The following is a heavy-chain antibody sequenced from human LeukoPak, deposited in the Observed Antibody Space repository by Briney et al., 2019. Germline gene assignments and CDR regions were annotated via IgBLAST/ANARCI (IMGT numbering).Heavy chain of an antibody. Sequence: SETLSLTCTVSGYSISSGYYWGWIRQPPGKGLEWIGTIYHSGSTYYNPSLKSRVTISVDTSKNQFSLKLSSVTAADTAVYYCAGTTTVTTYFDYWGQGTLVTVSS. CDR1: GYSISSGYY. V-gene: IGHV4-38-2*02. D-gene: IGHD4-17*01. CDR2: IYHSGST. J-gene: IGHJ4*02. CDR3: AGTTTVTTYFDY.